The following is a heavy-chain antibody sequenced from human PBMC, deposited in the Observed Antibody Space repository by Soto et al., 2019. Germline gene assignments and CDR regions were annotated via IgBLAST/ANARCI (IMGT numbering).Heavy chain of an antibody. D-gene: IGHD1-1*01. CDR1: GYTFTSYY. J-gene: IGHJ6*02. V-gene: IGHV1-46*01. CDR2: INPSGGST. Sequence: ASVQVSCKASGYTFTSYYMHWVRQAPGQGLEWMGIINPSGGSTSYAQKFQGRVTMTRDTSTSTVYMELSSLRSEDTAVYYCARQTGTTPHYYYYGMDVWGQGTTVTVSS. CDR3: ARQTGTTPHYYYYGMDV.